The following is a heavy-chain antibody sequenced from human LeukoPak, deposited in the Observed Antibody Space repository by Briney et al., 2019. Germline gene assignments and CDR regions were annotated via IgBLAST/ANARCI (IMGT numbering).Heavy chain of an antibody. CDR3: ARVWFGRDDAFDI. D-gene: IGHD3-10*01. V-gene: IGHV4-39*07. CDR2: IYYSGST. Sequence: SETLSLTCTVSGGSISSSSYYWGWIRQPPGKGLEWIGSIYYSGSTYYNPSLKSRVTISVDTSKNQFSLKLSSVTAADTAVYYCARVWFGRDDAFDIWGQGTMVTVSS. J-gene: IGHJ3*02. CDR1: GGSISSSSYY.